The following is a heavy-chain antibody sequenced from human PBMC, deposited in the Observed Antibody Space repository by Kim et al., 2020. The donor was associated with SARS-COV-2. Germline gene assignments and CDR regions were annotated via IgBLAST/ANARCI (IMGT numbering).Heavy chain of an antibody. V-gene: IGHV4-39*01. CDR1: GGSISSSSYY. J-gene: IGHJ2*01. CDR2: IYYSGST. Sequence: SETLSLTCTVSGGSISSSSYYWGWIRQPPGKGLEWIGSIYYSGSTYYNPSLKSRVTISVDTSKNQFSLKLSSVTAADTAVYYCARQPRSMITFGGVIRYFDLWGRGTLVTVSS. CDR3: ARQPRSMITFGGVIRYFDL. D-gene: IGHD3-16*02.